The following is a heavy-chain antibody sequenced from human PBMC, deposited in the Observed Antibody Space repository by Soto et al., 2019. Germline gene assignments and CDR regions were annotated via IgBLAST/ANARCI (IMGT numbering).Heavy chain of an antibody. CDR2: IYYSGST. CDR1: GGSISSGGYY. Sequence: SETLSLTCTVSGGSISSGGYYWSWIRQHPGKGLEWIGYIYYSGSTSYNPSLKSRVTISVDTSKNQFSLKLSSVTAADTAVYYCARSNGDRYDFDYWGQGTLVTVSS. D-gene: IGHD2-8*01. V-gene: IGHV4-31*03. CDR3: ARSNGDRYDFDY. J-gene: IGHJ4*02.